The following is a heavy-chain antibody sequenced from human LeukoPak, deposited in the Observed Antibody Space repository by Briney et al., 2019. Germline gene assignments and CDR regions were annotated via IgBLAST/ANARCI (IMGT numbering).Heavy chain of an antibody. J-gene: IGHJ4*02. Sequence: ASVKVSCKASGYTFTSHDINWVRQATGQGLEWMGWMNPNSGNTGYAQKFQGRVAMTRDTSINAAYLDLYSLRSEDTAVYYCASALWGYSYGPSHRGWGVYFDYWGQGTLVTVSS. CDR3: ASALWGYSYGPSHRGWGVYFDY. D-gene: IGHD5-18*01. CDR2: MNPNSGNT. CDR1: GYTFTSHD. V-gene: IGHV1-8*01.